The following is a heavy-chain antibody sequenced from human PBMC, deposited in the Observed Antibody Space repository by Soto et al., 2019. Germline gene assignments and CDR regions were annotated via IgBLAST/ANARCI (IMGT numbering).Heavy chain of an antibody. Sequence: SVKVSCKASGGTFSSYAISWVRQAPGQGLEWMGGIIPIFGTANYAQKFQGRVTITADESTSTAYMELSSLRSEDTAVYYCASFITMVRGVIPHDAFDIWGQGTMVTVSS. V-gene: IGHV1-69*13. J-gene: IGHJ3*02. CDR3: ASFITMVRGVIPHDAFDI. D-gene: IGHD3-10*01. CDR1: GGTFSSYA. CDR2: IIPIFGTA.